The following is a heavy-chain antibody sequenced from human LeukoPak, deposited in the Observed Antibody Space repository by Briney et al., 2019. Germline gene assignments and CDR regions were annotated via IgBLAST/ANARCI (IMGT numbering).Heavy chain of an antibody. CDR1: GFTFDDYA. J-gene: IGHJ4*02. Sequence: GRSLRLSCAASGFTFDDYAMHWVRQAPGKGLEWVSSISSSSSYIYYADSVKGRFTISRDNAKNSLYLQMNSLRAEDTAVYYCARGQGGIVGATMDWGQGTLVTVSS. D-gene: IGHD1-26*01. CDR2: ISSSSSYI. V-gene: IGHV3-21*01. CDR3: ARGQGGIVGATMD.